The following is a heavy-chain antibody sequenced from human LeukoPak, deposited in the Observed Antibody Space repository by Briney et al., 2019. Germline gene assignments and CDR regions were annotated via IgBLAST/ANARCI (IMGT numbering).Heavy chain of an antibody. CDR3: ARDYLALLGGAPYDAFDI. CDR1: GYTFTSYG. J-gene: IGHJ3*02. Sequence: ASVKVSCKASGYTFTSYGISWVRQAPGQGLEWMGRIIPILGIANYAQKFQGRVTITADKSTSTAYMELSSLRSEDTAVYYCARDYLALLGGAPYDAFDIWGQGTMVTVSS. CDR2: IIPILGIA. D-gene: IGHD1-26*01. V-gene: IGHV1-69*04.